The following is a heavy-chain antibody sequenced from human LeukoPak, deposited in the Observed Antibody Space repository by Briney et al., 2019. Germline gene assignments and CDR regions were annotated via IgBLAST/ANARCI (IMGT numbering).Heavy chain of an antibody. J-gene: IGHJ3*02. V-gene: IGHV3-74*01. CDR3: ARDYCSSTSCHAFDI. CDR2: VNTDGSST. D-gene: IGHD2-2*01. CDR1: GFTFSSYW. Sequence: GGSLRLSCAASGFTFSSYWMHWVRQAPGKGLVWVSRVNTDGSSTSYADSVKGRFTISRDNAKNTLYLQMNSPRAEDTAVYFCARDYCSSTSCHAFDIWGQGTIVTVSS.